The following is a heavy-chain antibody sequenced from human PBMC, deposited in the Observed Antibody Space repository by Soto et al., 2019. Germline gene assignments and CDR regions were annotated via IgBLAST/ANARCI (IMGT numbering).Heavy chain of an antibody. J-gene: IGHJ6*03. CDR1: GGSFTGYY. CDR3: ARLHSPYFYYMDV. CDR2: INHSGST. Sequence: ETLSLTCAVYGGSFTGYYWTWIRQPPGKGLEWIGEINHSGSTKNNPSLKNRVDISVDTSKNQFSLKLSSVTAADTAVYYCARLHSPYFYYMDVWGKGTMVTVSS. D-gene: IGHD2-15*01. V-gene: IGHV4-34*01.